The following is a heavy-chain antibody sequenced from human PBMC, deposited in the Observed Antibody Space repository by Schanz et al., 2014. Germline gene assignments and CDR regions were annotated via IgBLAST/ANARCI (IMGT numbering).Heavy chain of an antibody. CDR1: GFTFSISA. CDR2: ISGSGGNT. Sequence: HSCAASGFTFSISAMSWVRQAPGKGLEWVSGISGSGGNTYYAASVKGRFTISRDNAKNALYMQMISLRAEETAVYYCARDQSSGWPYCYYYGMEVGGQGSTVNVSS. V-gene: IGHV3-23*01. D-gene: IGHD6-19*01. J-gene: IGHJ6*02. CDR3: ARDQSSGWPYCYYYGMEV.